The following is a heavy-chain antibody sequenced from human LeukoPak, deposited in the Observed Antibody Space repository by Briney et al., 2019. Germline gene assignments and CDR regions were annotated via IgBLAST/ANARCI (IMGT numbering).Heavy chain of an antibody. Sequence: GGSLRLSCAASGFSVSLNYMNWVCQAPRKGLEWVSILYSGSDTYYADSVKGRFTIYRDSSKNMLFLNMNSLRAEDAAVYYCARVGDHFHWYLDLWGRGTLVTVSS. J-gene: IGHJ2*01. CDR3: ARVGDHFHWYLDL. CDR1: GFSVSLNY. CDR2: LYSGSDT. V-gene: IGHV3-53*01. D-gene: IGHD3-3*02.